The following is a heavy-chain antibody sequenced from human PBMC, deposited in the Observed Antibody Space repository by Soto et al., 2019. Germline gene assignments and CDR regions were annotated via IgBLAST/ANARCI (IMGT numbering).Heavy chain of an antibody. J-gene: IGHJ4*02. CDR1: GGSISSYY. V-gene: IGHV4-59*12. Sequence: PSETLSLTCTVSGGSISSYYWSWIRQPPGKGLEWIGYIYYSGSTNYNPSLKSRVTISVDTSKNQFSLKLSSVTAADTAVYYCARIDYGDKATFDYWGQGTLVTVSS. CDR2: IYYSGST. D-gene: IGHD4-17*01. CDR3: ARIDYGDKATFDY.